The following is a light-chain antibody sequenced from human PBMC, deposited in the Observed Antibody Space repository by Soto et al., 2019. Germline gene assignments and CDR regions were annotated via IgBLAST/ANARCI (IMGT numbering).Light chain of an antibody. CDR3: VAWYVILSGPYV. Sequence: QSVLTQTASASGPPGQRFTISCSGSSCNIGSNYLYWYQQLPGTAPKLLIHRNNQWPSGVRDGFSGSKSGTSASMAISGLRSEDEADYYCVAWYVILSGPYVFGTGTKVTVL. J-gene: IGLJ1*01. V-gene: IGLV1-47*01. CDR2: RNN. CDR1: SCNIGSNY.